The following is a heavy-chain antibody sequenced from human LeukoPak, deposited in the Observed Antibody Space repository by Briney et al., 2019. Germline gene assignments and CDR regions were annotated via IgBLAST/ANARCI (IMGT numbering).Heavy chain of an antibody. CDR1: GGSFSGYY. V-gene: IGHV4-34*01. CDR3: ARDGGYDILTGYPLGYYYGMDV. Sequence: PSETLSLTCAVYGGSFSGYYWSWIRQPPGKGLEWIGEINHSGSTNYNPSLKSRVTISVDTSKNQFSLKLSSVTAADTAVYYCARDGGYDILTGYPLGYYYGMDVWGQGTTVTVSS. CDR2: INHSGST. D-gene: IGHD3-9*01. J-gene: IGHJ6*02.